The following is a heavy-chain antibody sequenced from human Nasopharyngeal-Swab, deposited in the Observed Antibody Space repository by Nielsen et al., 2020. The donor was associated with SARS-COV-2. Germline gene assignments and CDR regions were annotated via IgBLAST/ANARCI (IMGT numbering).Heavy chain of an antibody. V-gene: IGHV3-11*01. J-gene: IGHJ6*02. Sequence: GGSLRLSCVASGFTFRDYYMAWIRPAPGKGLEWVSYISTSGTSTDSADSVKGRFTISRDNANNLLYLHMNNLRDEDTAVYFCAREKGYQVLLDYYYHGLDVWGHGTAVTVSS. CDR2: ISTSGTST. CDR3: AREKGYQVLLDYYYHGLDV. D-gene: IGHD3-10*01. CDR1: GFTFRDYY.